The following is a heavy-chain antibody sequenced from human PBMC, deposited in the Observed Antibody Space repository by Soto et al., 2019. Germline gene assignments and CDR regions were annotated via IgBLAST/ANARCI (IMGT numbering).Heavy chain of an antibody. CDR1: GYTFTGYY. V-gene: IGHV1-2*02. CDR3: ARAGLTTLEMATTF. J-gene: IGHJ4*02. Sequence: GASVNVSCKASGYTFTGYYMHWVRQAPGQGLEWMGWINGNSGGTKYAQKFQGRVTMTRDTSISTAYMELSRLTSDDTAVYYCARAGLTTLEMATTFWGQGTLVTVSS. CDR2: INGNSGGT. D-gene: IGHD1-1*01.